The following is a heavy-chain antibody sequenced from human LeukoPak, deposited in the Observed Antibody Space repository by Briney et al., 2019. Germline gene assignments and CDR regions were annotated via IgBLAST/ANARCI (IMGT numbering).Heavy chain of an antibody. CDR1: GGSISSYY. D-gene: IGHD2-15*01. Sequence: PSETLSLTCTVSGGSISSYYWSWIRQPLGKGPEWIGYIYSNGITNYNPSLKSRVTISVDTSKNQFSLQLNSVTPEDTAVYYCARDLVSDVVAATMRPNWFDPWGQGTLVTVSS. CDR2: IYSNGIT. V-gene: IGHV4-59*12. CDR3: ARDLVSDVVAATMRPNWFDP. J-gene: IGHJ5*02.